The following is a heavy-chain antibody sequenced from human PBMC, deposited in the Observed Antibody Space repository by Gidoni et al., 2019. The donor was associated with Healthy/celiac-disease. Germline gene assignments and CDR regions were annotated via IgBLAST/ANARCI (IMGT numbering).Heavy chain of an antibody. V-gene: IGHV4-39*07. CDR3: ARDHGGSWYTNFDY. CDR1: GCSFISSSYY. D-gene: IGHD6-13*01. J-gene: IGHJ4*02. Sequence: QLQLQESGPGLVKPSDTLSLTCPVPGCSFISSSYYWCWIRQPPGKVLEWFGSIYYRGSTYCNPSLKSQVTISVDKSKNQCSLKLSSVTAADTAVYYCARDHGGSWYTNFDYWGQGTLVTVSS. CDR2: IYYRGST.